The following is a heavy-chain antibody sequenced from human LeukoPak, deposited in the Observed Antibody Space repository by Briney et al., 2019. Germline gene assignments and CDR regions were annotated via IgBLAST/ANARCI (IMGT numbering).Heavy chain of an antibody. D-gene: IGHD4-17*01. J-gene: IGHJ3*02. V-gene: IGHV3-23*01. CDR1: GFTFSSYA. Sequence: GGSLRLSCAASGFTFSSYAMSWVRQAPGKGLEWVSAISGSGGSTYYADSVKGRFTISRDNSKNTLYLQMNSLRAEDTAVYYCAKVRRATVDTATDAFDIWGQGTMVTVSS. CDR2: ISGSGGST. CDR3: AKVRRATVDTATDAFDI.